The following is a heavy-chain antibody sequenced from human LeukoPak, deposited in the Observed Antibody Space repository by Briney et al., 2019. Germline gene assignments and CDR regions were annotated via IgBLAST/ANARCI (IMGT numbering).Heavy chain of an antibody. V-gene: IGHV3-30*18. CDR1: GFTFSSYG. Sequence: GGSLRLSCAASGFTFSSYGMHWVRQAPGKGLEWVAVISYDGSNKYYADSVKGRFTISRDNSKNTLCLQMNSLRAEDTAVYYCAKDLYSSGTFDYWGQGTLVTVSS. J-gene: IGHJ4*02. CDR3: AKDLYSSGTFDY. CDR2: ISYDGSNK. D-gene: IGHD6-19*01.